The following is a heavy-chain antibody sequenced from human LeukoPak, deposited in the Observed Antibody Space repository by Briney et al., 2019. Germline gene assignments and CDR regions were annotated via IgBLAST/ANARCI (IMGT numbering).Heavy chain of an antibody. CDR1: GFTFRDYA. CDR3: ARARLSVAGDYFDY. J-gene: IGHJ4*02. V-gene: IGHV3-9*01. CDR2: ISWDSSSV. D-gene: IGHD6-19*01. Sequence: SLRLSCAASGFTFRDYAMYWVRQAPGKGLEWVSGISWDSSSVAYADSVKGRFTISRDNAKNSLYLQMNSLRAEDTAVYYCARARLSVAGDYFDYWGQGTLVTVSS.